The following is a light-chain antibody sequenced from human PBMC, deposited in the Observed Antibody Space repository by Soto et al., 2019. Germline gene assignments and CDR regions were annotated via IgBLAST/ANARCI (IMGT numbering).Light chain of an antibody. Sequence: EVVMTQSPATLSVSAGGRATLSCRASQSVGSNLAWYQQKPGQAPRLLIYYASTRATGIPARFSGSGSGTEFTLTISSLQSEDFAVYYCQQYNFWPPWTFGQGTKVEIK. CDR2: YAS. J-gene: IGKJ1*01. V-gene: IGKV3D-15*01. CDR1: QSVGSN. CDR3: QQYNFWPPWT.